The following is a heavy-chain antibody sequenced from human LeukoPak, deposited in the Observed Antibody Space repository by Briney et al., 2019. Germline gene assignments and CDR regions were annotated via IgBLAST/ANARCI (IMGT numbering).Heavy chain of an antibody. CDR2: IIPIFGTA. J-gene: IGHJ4*02. CDR3: ARDASMYYDFWSGYYTLGY. D-gene: IGHD3-3*01. Sequence: ASVKVSCKASGGTFSSYAISWVRQAPGQGLEWMGGIIPIFGTANYAQKFQGRVTITADESTSTAYMELSSLRSEDTAVYYCARDASMYYDFWSGYYTLGYWGQGTLVTVSS. V-gene: IGHV1-69*13. CDR1: GGTFSSYA.